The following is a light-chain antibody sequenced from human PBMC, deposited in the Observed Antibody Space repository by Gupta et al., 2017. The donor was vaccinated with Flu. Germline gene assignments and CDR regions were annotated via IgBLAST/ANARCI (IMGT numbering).Light chain of an antibody. CDR3: QQEHISPWT. V-gene: IGKV3-20*01. CDR2: GAS. Sequence: EIVLTQSPGILSLSPGERATLSCRASQSVSSSNLAWYQQKPGQAPRLLVYGASSRATGIPDRFSGSGSGTEFTLTISRLEPEDFAVYYCQQEHISPWTFGQGTKVAIK. J-gene: IGKJ1*01. CDR1: QSVSSSN.